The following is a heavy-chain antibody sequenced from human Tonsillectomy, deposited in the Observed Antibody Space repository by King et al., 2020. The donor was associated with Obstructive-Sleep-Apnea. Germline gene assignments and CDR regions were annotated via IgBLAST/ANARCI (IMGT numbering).Heavy chain of an antibody. V-gene: IGHV3-23*04. D-gene: IGHD3-16*01. CDR3: AKDNDYVWGSVRGFDY. J-gene: IGHJ4*02. CDR2: ISGSGGST. CDR1: GFTFSSYA. Sequence: VQLVESGGGLVQPGGSLRLSCAASGFTFSSYAMSWVRQAPGKGLEWVSAISGSGGSTYYADSVKGRFTISRDNSKNTLYLQMNRLRAEDTAVYYCAKDNDYVWGSVRGFDYWGQGTLVTVSS.